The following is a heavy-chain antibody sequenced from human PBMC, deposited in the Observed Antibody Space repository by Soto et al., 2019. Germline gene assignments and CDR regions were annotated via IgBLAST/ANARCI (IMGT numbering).Heavy chain of an antibody. Sequence: GVTLRLSCSASGFTFSYAWMSWVRQAPGKGLERVGRIHSKTAGGATDYAAPVKGRFIISRDDSENTLYLQMNSLNTEDTAVYYCTTQYRNSGSYYSDNWDQEILVT. V-gene: IGHV3-15*01. CDR1: GFTFSYAW. J-gene: IGHJ4*02. CDR2: IHSKTAGGAT. D-gene: IGHD1-26*01. CDR3: TTQYRNSGSYYSDN.